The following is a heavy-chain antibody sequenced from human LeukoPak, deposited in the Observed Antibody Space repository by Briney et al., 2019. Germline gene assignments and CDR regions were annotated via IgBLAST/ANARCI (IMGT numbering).Heavy chain of an antibody. J-gene: IGHJ4*02. V-gene: IGHV3-21*01. CDR2: ISSSSSYI. Sequence: GGSLRLSCAASGFTFSSYSMNWVRQAPGKGLEWVSSISSSSSYIYYADSVKGRFTISRDNAKNSLYLQMNSLRAEDTAVYYCARGDGFGDFSYWGQGTLVTVSS. CDR1: GFTFSSYS. CDR3: ARGDGFGDFSY. D-gene: IGHD3-10*01.